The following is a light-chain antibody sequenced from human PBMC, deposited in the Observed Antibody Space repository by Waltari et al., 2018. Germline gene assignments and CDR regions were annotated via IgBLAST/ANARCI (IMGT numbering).Light chain of an antibody. V-gene: IGKV3-11*01. CDR3: QQGSILPLT. Sequence: EVVLTQSPVTLSLAAGERATLSCRASESVSNYLAWYQQKPGQSPRLLIFDTSKRATGIPARFSGNGYGTDFTLTINNLEAEDFALYYCQQGSILPLTFGGGTKVEI. J-gene: IGKJ4*01. CDR2: DTS. CDR1: ESVSNY.